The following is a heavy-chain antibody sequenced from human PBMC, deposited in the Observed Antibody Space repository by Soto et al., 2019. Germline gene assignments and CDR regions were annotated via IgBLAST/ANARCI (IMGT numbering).Heavy chain of an antibody. D-gene: IGHD5-12*01. Sequence: PGGSLRLSCAASGFTFSAYGIHWVRQAPGKGLEWVAVISYDGSNKYYADSVVKGRFTISRDSSKNTVYLQMNSLRAEDTAVYYCARGGDGYYWPFDYWGQGTLVTVSS. J-gene: IGHJ4*02. CDR2: ISYDGSNK. CDR3: ARGGDGYYWPFDY. CDR1: GFTFSAYG. V-gene: IGHV3-30*03.